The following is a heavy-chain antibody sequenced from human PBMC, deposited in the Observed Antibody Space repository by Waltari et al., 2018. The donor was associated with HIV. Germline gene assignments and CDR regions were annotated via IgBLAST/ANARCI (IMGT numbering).Heavy chain of an antibody. J-gene: IGHJ6*02. Sequence: QVQLVESGGGVVQPGRSLRLPCAASGFTVGNYGMHWVRQAQGKGLEWVAVVWQDGSNKYYGDSVKGRFTISRDNSKNTLELQMNSLRAEDTAVYYCARDVQGYCAGERCFYGMDVWGQGTTVTVSS. D-gene: IGHD2-8*02. V-gene: IGHV3-33*01. CDR2: VWQDGSNK. CDR1: GFTVGNYG. CDR3: ARDVQGYCAGERCFYGMDV.